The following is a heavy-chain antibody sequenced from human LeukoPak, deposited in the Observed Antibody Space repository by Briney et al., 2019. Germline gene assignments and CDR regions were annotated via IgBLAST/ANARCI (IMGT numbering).Heavy chain of an antibody. Sequence: SQTLSLTCTVSGGSISSGVHYWSWIRQPPGKGLEWIGYIYYSGSTNYNPSLKSRVTISVDTSKNQFSLKLSSVTAADTAVYYCAREAYYYDSGYFDYWGQGTLVTVSS. CDR1: GGSISSGVHY. D-gene: IGHD3-22*01. V-gene: IGHV4-31*03. CDR2: IYYSGST. J-gene: IGHJ4*02. CDR3: AREAYYYDSGYFDY.